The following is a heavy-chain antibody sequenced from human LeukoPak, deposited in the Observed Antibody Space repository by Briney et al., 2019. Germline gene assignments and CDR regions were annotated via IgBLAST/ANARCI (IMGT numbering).Heavy chain of an antibody. D-gene: IGHD2-15*01. V-gene: IGHV3-66*01. J-gene: IGHJ6*02. Sequence: GGSLRLSCAASGFTVSSNYMSWVCQAPGKGLEWVSVIYSGGSTYYADSVKGRFTISRDNSKNTLYLQMNSLRAEDTAVYYCARDTPRKSYYYYGMDVWGQGTTVTVSS. CDR2: IYSGGST. CDR3: ARDTPRKSYYYYGMDV. CDR1: GFTVSSNY.